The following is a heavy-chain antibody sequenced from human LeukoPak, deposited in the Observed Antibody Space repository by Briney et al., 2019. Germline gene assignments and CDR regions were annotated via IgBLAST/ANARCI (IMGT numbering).Heavy chain of an antibody. V-gene: IGHV3-11*04. D-gene: IGHD2/OR15-2a*01. CDR3: ARLLPQGVGAFDI. Sequence: GGSLRLSCVASGFTFSDYYMSWIRQAPGKGLEWVSYISSSGSTIYYADSVKGRFTISRDNAKNSLYLQMNSLRAEDTAVYYCARLLPQGVGAFDIWGQGTMVTVSS. CDR2: ISSSGSTI. CDR1: GFTFSDYY. J-gene: IGHJ3*02.